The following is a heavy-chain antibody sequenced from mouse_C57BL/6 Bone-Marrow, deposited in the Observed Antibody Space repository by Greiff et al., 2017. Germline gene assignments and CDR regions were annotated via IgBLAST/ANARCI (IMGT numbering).Heavy chain of an antibody. CDR3: TTPIYYDYDGDYYAMDY. J-gene: IGHJ4*01. Sequence: EVQLQQSGAELVRPGASVKLSCTASGFNIKDDYMHWVKQRPEQGLEWIGWIDPENGDTEYASKFQGKATITADTSSNTAYLQLSSLTSEDTAVYYCTTPIYYDYDGDYYAMDYWGRGTSVTVSS. CDR1: GFNIKDDY. D-gene: IGHD2-4*01. V-gene: IGHV14-4*01. CDR2: IDPENGDT.